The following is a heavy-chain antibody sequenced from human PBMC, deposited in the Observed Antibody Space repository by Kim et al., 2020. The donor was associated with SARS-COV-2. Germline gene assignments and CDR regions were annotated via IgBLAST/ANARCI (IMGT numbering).Heavy chain of an antibody. CDR3: ARMRRGGMDV. CDR2: DT. V-gene: IGHV3-13*01. J-gene: IGHJ6*02. Sequence: DTYYPGSVKGRFTISRENAKNSLYLQMNSLRAGDTAVYYCARMRRGGMDVWGQGTTVTVSS.